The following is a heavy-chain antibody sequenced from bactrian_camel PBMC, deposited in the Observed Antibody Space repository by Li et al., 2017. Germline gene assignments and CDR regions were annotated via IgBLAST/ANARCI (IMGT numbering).Heavy chain of an antibody. J-gene: IGHJ4*01. Sequence: VQLVESGGGLVQPGGSLRLSCAASGFTFSVYAMSWVRQAPGKERELVSSISRYGATAYADSVKGRFTISQDNAKNTLYLQMNSLKPEDTAMYFCAAGCRDGLRLTSPVYTWWGQGTQVTVS. CDR1: GFTFSVYA. CDR2: ISRYGAT. D-gene: IGHD1*01. V-gene: IGHV3S67*01. CDR3: AAGCRDGLRLTSPVYTW.